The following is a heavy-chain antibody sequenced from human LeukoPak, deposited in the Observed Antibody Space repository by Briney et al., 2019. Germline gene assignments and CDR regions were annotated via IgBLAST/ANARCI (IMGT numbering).Heavy chain of an antibody. CDR3: AKSNGYGLVDI. CDR1: GGSISTNNYY. Sequence: SETLSLTCTVSGGSISTNNYYWGWIRQPPGKGLEWIGNNSRSTYYSPSLKSRVTISLDTSRNQFSLKLNSVTAADTAVYYCAKSNGYGLVDIWGQGTMVTVSS. D-gene: IGHD3-10*01. CDR2: NSRST. V-gene: IGHV4-39*07. J-gene: IGHJ3*02.